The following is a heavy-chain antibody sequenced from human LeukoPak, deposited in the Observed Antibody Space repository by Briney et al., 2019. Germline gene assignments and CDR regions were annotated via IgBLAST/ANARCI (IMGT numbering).Heavy chain of an antibody. CDR2: IYYSGST. V-gene: IGHV4-39*01. D-gene: IGHD3-10*01. J-gene: IGHJ5*02. CDR1: GGSISSSSYY. CDR3: ARPVRGSGSRLGFDP. Sequence: PSETLSLTCTVSGGSISSSSYYWGWIRQPPGKGLEWIGSIYYSGSTYYNPSLKSRVTISVDTSKNQFSLKLSSVTAADTAVYYCARPVRGSGSRLGFDPWFQGTLVTVPS.